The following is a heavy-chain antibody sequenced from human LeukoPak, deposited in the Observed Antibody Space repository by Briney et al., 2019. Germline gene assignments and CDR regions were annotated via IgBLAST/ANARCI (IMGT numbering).Heavy chain of an antibody. D-gene: IGHD3-3*01. CDR1: GYTFTSYG. V-gene: IGHV1-18*01. J-gene: IGHJ6*02. CDR3: ARAPPRVVPYRHYYYGMDV. CDR2: ISAYNGNT. Sequence: ASVKVSCKASGYTFTSYGISWVRQDPGQGLEWMGWISAYNGNTNYAQKLQGRVTMTTDTSTSTAYMELRSLRSDDTAVYYCARAPPRVVPYRHYYYGMDVWGQGTTVTVSS.